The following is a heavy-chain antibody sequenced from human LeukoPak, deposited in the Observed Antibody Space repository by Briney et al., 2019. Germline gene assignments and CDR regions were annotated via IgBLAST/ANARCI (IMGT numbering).Heavy chain of an antibody. Sequence: GGSLRLSCAASGFTFSSYAMSWVRQAPGKGLEWVSAISGSGGSTYYADSVKGRFTISRDNAKNTLFLQMNSLRAEDTAVYYCTRGRWELLGGDYWGQGTLVTVSS. J-gene: IGHJ4*02. CDR1: GFTFSSYA. D-gene: IGHD1-26*01. CDR2: ISGSGGST. CDR3: TRGRWELLGGDY. V-gene: IGHV3-23*01.